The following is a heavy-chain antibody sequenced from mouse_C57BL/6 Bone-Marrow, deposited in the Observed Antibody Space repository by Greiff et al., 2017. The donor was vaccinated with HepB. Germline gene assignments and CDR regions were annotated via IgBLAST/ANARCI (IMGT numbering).Heavy chain of an antibody. Sequence: VQLKESGPGLVKPSQSLSLTCSVTGYSITSGYYWNWIRQFPGNKLEWMGYISYDGSNNYNPSLKNRISITRDTSKNQFFLKLNSVTTEDTATYYCARRLYYFDYWGQGTTLTVSS. V-gene: IGHV3-6*01. CDR3: ARRLYYFDY. CDR1: GYSITSGYY. CDR2: ISYDGSN. J-gene: IGHJ2*01.